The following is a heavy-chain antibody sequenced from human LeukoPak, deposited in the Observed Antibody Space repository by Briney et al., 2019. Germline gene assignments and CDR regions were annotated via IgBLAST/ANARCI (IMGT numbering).Heavy chain of an antibody. CDR1: GFTFSSYA. Sequence: PGGSLRLSCAASGFTFSSYAMSWVRQAPGKGLEWVSAISARGGSTYYADSVKGRFSISRDNSKNTLYLQMNSLRAEDTAVYYCAKDYYYDSSGHYSGLDDYWGQGTLVTVSS. CDR2: ISARGGST. V-gene: IGHV3-23*01. J-gene: IGHJ4*02. D-gene: IGHD3-22*01. CDR3: AKDYYYDSSGHYSGLDDY.